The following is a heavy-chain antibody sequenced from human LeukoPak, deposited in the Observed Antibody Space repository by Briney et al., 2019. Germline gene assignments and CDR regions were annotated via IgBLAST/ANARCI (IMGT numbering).Heavy chain of an antibody. Sequence: GGSLRLSCAASGFALRSHWMTWVRQVPGRGPEWVANVNRDGSETYYLDSVKGRFTISKDNAKNSLYLRMNSLRAEDTALYHCARNNGMDVWGQGTTVIVSS. CDR1: GFALRSHW. CDR3: ARNNGMDV. CDR2: VNRDGSET. J-gene: IGHJ6*02. V-gene: IGHV3-7*03.